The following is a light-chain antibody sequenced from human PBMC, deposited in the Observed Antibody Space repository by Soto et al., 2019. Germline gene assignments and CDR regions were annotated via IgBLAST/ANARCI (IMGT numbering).Light chain of an antibody. Sequence: DIQITQSPSSLSSSVRDRFTITCRASQSISSYFNCYQQKPGKAPKLLIYAASSLQSGVPSRFSGSGSGTDFTRTISSLPPEDFATYYCQQSYSTLLTFGGGTKVENK. CDR1: QSISSY. CDR3: QQSYSTLLT. V-gene: IGKV1-39*01. CDR2: AAS. J-gene: IGKJ4*01.